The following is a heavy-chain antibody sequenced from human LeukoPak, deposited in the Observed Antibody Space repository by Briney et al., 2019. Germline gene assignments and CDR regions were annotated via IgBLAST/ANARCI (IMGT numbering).Heavy chain of an antibody. CDR3: PRRGVTLDAFDI. CDR1: GFTVSSNY. V-gene: IGHV3-53*05. Sequence: GGSLRLSCAASGFTVSSNYMSWVRQAPGKGLEWVSVIYSGGSTYYADSVKGRFTISRDNSKNTLYLQMNSLRAEDTAVYYCPRRGVTLDAFDIWGQGTMVTVSS. J-gene: IGHJ3*02. CDR2: IYSGGST. D-gene: IGHD3-10*01.